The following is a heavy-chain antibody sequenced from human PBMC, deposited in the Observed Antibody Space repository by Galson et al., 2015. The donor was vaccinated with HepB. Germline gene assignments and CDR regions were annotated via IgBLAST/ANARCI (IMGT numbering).Heavy chain of an antibody. V-gene: IGHV1-69*13. CDR3: ARDPTFYYDSSAYN. Sequence: SVKVSCKASGGTFSSFAISWVRQAPGQGLEWMGGIIPIFGTVDYAQKFQGRVAITADESTSTAYMELSSLRSEDTALYYCARDPTFYYDSSAYNWGQGTLVTVSS. CDR1: GGTFSSFA. J-gene: IGHJ4*02. D-gene: IGHD3-22*01. CDR2: IIPIFGTV.